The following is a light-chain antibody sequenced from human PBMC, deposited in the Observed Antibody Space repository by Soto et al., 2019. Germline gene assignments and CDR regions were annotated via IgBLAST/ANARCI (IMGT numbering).Light chain of an antibody. V-gene: IGLV2-14*01. CDR3: SSFTSTSTFV. Sequence: QSALTQPASVSGSPGQSITISCTGTSSDVGGYYYVSWYLQHPGKAPKLLIYEVSKRPSGVSNRLSGSKSGNTASLTISGLQAEDEADYYCSSFTSTSTFVFGTGTKVTVL. CDR1: SSDVGGYYY. CDR2: EVS. J-gene: IGLJ1*01.